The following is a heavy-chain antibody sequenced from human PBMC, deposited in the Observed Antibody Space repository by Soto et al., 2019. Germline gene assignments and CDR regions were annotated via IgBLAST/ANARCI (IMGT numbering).Heavy chain of an antibody. D-gene: IGHD3-22*01. J-gene: IGHJ4*02. Sequence: QVQLVESGGGVVQPGRSLRLSCAASGFTFSSYAMHWVRQAPGKGLEWVAVISYDGSNKYYADSVKGRFTISRDNSKNTLYLQMNSLRAEDTAVYYCATLIYYYDSSGLPPLDYWGQGTLVTVSS. CDR3: ATLIYYYDSSGLPPLDY. CDR1: GFTFSSYA. V-gene: IGHV3-30-3*01. CDR2: ISYDGSNK.